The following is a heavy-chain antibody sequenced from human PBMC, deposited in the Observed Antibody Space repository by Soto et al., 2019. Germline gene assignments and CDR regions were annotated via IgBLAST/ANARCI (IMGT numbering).Heavy chain of an antibody. V-gene: IGHV1-18*01. CDR1: GYTFTSYG. D-gene: IGHD2-2*02. J-gene: IGHJ4*02. Sequence: GASVKVSCKASGYTFTSYGISWVRQAPGQGLEWMGWISAYNGNTNYAQKLQGRVTITADKSTSTAYMELSSLRSEDTAVYYCARENCSSTSCYNDYWGQGTLVTVSS. CDR2: ISAYNGNT. CDR3: ARENCSSTSCYNDY.